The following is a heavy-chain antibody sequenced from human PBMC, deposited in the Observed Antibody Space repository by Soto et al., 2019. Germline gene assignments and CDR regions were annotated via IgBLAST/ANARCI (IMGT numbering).Heavy chain of an antibody. CDR2: ISWNSDTI. D-gene: IGHD3-10*01. CDR3: AEAGNAYYYGAGSYGGFDY. CDR1: GFTFDDHA. Sequence: EVQLVESGGGLVQPGRSLRLSCAASGFTFDDHAMHWVRQAPGMGLEWVSGISWNSDTIGYADSVKGRFTVSRDNAKNSLYRQMNSLRAEETALYYCAEAGNAYYYGAGSYGGFDYWGQGTMVTVSS. V-gene: IGHV3-9*01. J-gene: IGHJ4*02.